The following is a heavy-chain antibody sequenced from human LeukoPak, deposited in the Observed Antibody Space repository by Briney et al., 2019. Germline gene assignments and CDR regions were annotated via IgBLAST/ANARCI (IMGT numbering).Heavy chain of an antibody. V-gene: IGHV3-33*06. CDR1: GFTFSSYG. Sequence: GGSLRLSCAASGFTFSSYGMHWVRQAPGKGLEWVAVIWYDGSNKYYADSVKGRFTISRDNSKNTLYLQMNSLRAEDTAVYYSAKEADSSGYSFDYWGQGTLVTVSS. D-gene: IGHD3-22*01. CDR3: AKEADSSGYSFDY. CDR2: IWYDGSNK. J-gene: IGHJ4*02.